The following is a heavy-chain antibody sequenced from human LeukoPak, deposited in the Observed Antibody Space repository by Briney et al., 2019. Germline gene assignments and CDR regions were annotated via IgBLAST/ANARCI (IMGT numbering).Heavy chain of an antibody. Sequence: PGGSLRLSCAASGFTFSSNEMNWVRQAPGKGLEWVSYISSSGSTIYYADSVKGRFTISRDNAKNSLYLQMNSLRAEDTAVYYCARFHDYSNYGRYYYYGMDVWGQGTTVTVSS. CDR3: ARFHDYSNYGRYYYYGMDV. CDR1: GFTFSSNE. V-gene: IGHV3-48*03. D-gene: IGHD4-11*01. CDR2: ISSSGSTI. J-gene: IGHJ6*02.